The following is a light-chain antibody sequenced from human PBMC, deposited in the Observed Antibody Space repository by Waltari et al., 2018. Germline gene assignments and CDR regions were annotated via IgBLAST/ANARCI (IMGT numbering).Light chain of an antibody. J-gene: IGKJ4*01. CDR1: QNIDYY. CDR2: ESA. CDR3: QQRSNWVLT. V-gene: IGKV3-11*01. Sequence: EIVLPQSPATLSLSPGERATLSCRASQNIDYYLAWYQLKPGQAPRLLIYESAIRATGIPARFSGSGSGTDFTLTISSLEAEDFATYYCQQRSNWVLTFGGGTKVELK.